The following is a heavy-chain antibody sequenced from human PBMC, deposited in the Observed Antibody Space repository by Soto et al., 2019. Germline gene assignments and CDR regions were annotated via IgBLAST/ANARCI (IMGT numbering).Heavy chain of an antibody. J-gene: IGHJ5*02. Sequence: QMQLVQSGPEVKKPGTSVKVSCKASGFTFTSSAMQWVRQARGQRPEWIGWIVVGSGNTNYAQKFQERVTITRDMSTSTAYMELSSLRSEDTAVYYCAAERDGYSSGLRFDPWGQGTLVTVSS. CDR3: AAERDGYSSGLRFDP. CDR1: GFTFTSSA. V-gene: IGHV1-58*02. CDR2: IVVGSGNT. D-gene: IGHD6-19*01.